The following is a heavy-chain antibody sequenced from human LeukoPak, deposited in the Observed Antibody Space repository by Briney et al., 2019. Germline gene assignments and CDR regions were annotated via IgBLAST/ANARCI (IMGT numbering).Heavy chain of an antibody. V-gene: IGHV3-48*03. CDR3: AELGITMIGGV. J-gene: IGHJ6*04. D-gene: IGHD3-10*02. CDR1: GFTFSSYE. CDR2: ISRSGSTI. Sequence: GGSLRLSCAAPGFTFSSYEMNWVRQAPGKVREWVSYISRSGSTIYYADSVKGRFTISRDKAKNSLYLQMNSLRAEDTAVYYCAELGITMIGGVWGKGTTVTISS.